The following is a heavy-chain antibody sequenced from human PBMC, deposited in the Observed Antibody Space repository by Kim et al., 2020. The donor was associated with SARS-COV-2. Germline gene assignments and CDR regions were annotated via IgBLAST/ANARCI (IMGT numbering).Heavy chain of an antibody. D-gene: IGHD2-21*01. CDR3: ARSCIFGGCIDY. Sequence: ASVKVSCTASGYTFTTYAMHWVRQAPGQRLEWMGWINSGNGNTKYSQKFQGRVTITRDTSASTAYMELSSLRSEDTAVYYCARSCIFGGCIDYWGQGTLVTVSS. J-gene: IGHJ4*02. V-gene: IGHV1-3*01. CDR1: GYTFTTYA. CDR2: INSGNGNT.